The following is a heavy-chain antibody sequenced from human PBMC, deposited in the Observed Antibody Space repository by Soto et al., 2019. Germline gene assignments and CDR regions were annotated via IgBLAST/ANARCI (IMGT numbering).Heavy chain of an antibody. D-gene: IGHD3-22*01. Sequence: SLILSCAASGFTFTSYAMTWVRQAPGKGLEWVSGIRATADNQYYADSVKGRFTISRDNSKNTLYLQMNSLRAEDTAVYYCARDLGYYYDSSGPIDYWGQGTLVTVSS. V-gene: IGHV3-23*01. CDR1: GFTFTSYA. CDR2: IRATADNQ. CDR3: ARDLGYYYDSSGPIDY. J-gene: IGHJ4*02.